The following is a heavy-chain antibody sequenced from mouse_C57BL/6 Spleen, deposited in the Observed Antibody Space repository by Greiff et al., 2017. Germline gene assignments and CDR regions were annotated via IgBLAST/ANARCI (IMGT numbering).Heavy chain of an antibody. CDR3: TTSDFDY. J-gene: IGHJ2*01. CDR2: IDPSDSYS. Sequence: QVQLQQPGAELVKPGTSVKLSCKASGYTFTSYWMQWVKQRPGQGLEWIGEIDPSDSYSNYTQKFNGKATFTVDTSSSTASMQHSSLASEDSAVYCCTTSDFDYWGQGTTLTVSS. V-gene: IGHV1-50*01. CDR1: GYTFTSYW.